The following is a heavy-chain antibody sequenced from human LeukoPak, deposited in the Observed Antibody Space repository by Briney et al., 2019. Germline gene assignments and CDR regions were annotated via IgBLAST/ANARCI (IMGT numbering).Heavy chain of an antibody. CDR1: GYTFTSYG. CDR3: ARDWGSRGSPGYFDY. CDR2: ISVCNGNT. V-gene: IGHV1-18*01. Sequence: ASVKVSCKASGYTFTSYGISWVRQAPGQGLEWMGWISVCNGNTKYVQKVQGRVTMTTDTSTSTAYMELRSLRSDDTAVYYCARDWGSRGSPGYFDYWGQGTLVTVSS. D-gene: IGHD2-15*01. J-gene: IGHJ4*02.